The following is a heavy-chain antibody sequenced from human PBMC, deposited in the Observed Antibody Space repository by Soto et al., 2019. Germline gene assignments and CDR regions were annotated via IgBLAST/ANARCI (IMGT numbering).Heavy chain of an antibody. Sequence: QVQLVQSGAEVKKPGSSVKVSCKASGGTFSNYAISWVRQAPGQGLEWMGGITPFFGTANYAQKFQGRVTITADEXMXXAYLELSRLRSEDTAVYYCAQTLGSAVAGPGRFDLWGRGTLVTVSS. V-gene: IGHV1-69*12. CDR2: ITPFFGTA. J-gene: IGHJ2*01. CDR1: GGTFSNYA. CDR3: AQTLGSAVAGPGRFDL. D-gene: IGHD6-19*01.